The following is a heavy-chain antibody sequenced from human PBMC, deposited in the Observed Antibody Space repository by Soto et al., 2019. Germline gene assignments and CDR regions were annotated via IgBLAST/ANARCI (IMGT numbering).Heavy chain of an antibody. V-gene: IGHV3-74*01. J-gene: IGHJ4*02. CDR3: VRDSHGDY. CDR1: GFTFSNYW. Sequence: EVQLVESGGGLVQPGGSLRLSCAGSGFTFSNYWMHWVRQAPGKWLEWVSRIDHDGPTDYADSVRGRFTISRDNAEHTLYLQMHSLRPEDTAVYYCVRDSHGDYWGQGTLVTVSS. CDR2: IDHDGPT.